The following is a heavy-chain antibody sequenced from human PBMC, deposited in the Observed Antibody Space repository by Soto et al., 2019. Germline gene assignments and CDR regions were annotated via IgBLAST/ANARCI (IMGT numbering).Heavy chain of an antibody. D-gene: IGHD2-15*01. CDR2: ISSSGSSI. CDR1: GFTFSSYS. Sequence: GGSLRLSCAASGFTFSSYSMNWVRQAPGKGLEWVSYISSSGSSIYYADSVKGRFTISRDNSKNTLYLQMNSLRAEDTAVYYCAKDRILSDPNDAFDIWGQGTMVTVSS. V-gene: IGHV3-23*01. J-gene: IGHJ3*02. CDR3: AKDRILSDPNDAFDI.